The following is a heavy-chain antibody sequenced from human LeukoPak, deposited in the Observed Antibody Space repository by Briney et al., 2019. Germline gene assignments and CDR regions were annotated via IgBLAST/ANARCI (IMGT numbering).Heavy chain of an antibody. CDR1: GYTLTELS. J-gene: IGHJ3*02. Sequence: ASVKLSCKVSGYTLTELSMHWVRQAPGKGHEWMGGFDPEDGETIYAQKFQGRVTMTEDTSTDTDYMELSSLRSEDTAVYYCATSFIARVPVAFDIWGQGTMVTVSS. D-gene: IGHD2-8*02. V-gene: IGHV1-24*01. CDR3: ATSFIARVPVAFDI. CDR2: FDPEDGET.